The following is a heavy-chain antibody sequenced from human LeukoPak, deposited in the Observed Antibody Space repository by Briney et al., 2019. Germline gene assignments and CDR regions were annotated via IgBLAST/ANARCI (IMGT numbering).Heavy chain of an antibody. CDR1: ELTFSTSW. V-gene: IGHV3-7*05. CDR2: IKQDASMN. CDR3: ASSSPTIKNAFDI. D-gene: IGHD5-24*01. J-gene: IGHJ3*02. Sequence: GGPLRLSGTALELTFSTSWMGWVRKAPGKGLEWVTNIKQDASMNYYVSSVKGRFTISRDNAKTALYLQMNSLRAEDTAVYYCASSSPTIKNAFDIWGQGTMVTVSS.